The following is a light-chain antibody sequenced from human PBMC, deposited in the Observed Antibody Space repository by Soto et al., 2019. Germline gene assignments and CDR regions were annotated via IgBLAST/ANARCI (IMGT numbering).Light chain of an antibody. Sequence: QSVLAQPPSASGTPGQRVTLSCSGSSSNIGSNYVYWYQQLPGTAPKLLIYRNSQRRSGVPDRFSGSKSGTSASLTISGRRSEDESDHYYATWDDTLSDVVFGGGTKLTVL. CDR3: ATWDDTLSDVV. CDR2: RNS. V-gene: IGLV1-47*01. J-gene: IGLJ2*01. CDR1: SSNIGSNY.